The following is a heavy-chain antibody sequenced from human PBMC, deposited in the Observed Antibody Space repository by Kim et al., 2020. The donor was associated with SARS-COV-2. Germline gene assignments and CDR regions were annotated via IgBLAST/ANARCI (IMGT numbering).Heavy chain of an antibody. CDR3: ARARNPMSVSFDI. J-gene: IGHJ3*02. D-gene: IGHD3-10*02. CDR2: ISSSSSYI. CDR1: GFTFSSYS. V-gene: IGHV3-21*01. Sequence: GGSLRLSCAASGFTFSSYSMNWVRQAPGKGLEWVSSISSSSSYIYYADSVKGRFTISRDNAKNSLYLQMNSLRAEDTAVYYCARARNPMSVSFDIWGQGTMVTVSS.